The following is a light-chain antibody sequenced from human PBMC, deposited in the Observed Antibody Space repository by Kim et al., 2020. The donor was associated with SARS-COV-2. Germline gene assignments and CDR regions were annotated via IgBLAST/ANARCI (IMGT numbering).Light chain of an antibody. CDR3: QIYGWSPPNS. CDR2: SAS. V-gene: IGKV3-20*01. CDR1: QPVRDNF. J-gene: IGKJ2*01. Sequence: DTVLTQSPDTLSLSPGDRGTLSCRVSQPVRDNFVAWYQHKTGQAPRLLIYSASSRARGVPDRFRGSGSGTDFTLTIDRLEPEDFAVYYCQIYGWSPPNSFGQGTKLEIK.